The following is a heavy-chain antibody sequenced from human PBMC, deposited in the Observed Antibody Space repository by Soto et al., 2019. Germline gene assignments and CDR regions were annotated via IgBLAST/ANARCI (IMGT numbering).Heavy chain of an antibody. V-gene: IGHV4-59*01. CDR2: IYYSGST. CDR1: GGSISSYY. J-gene: IGHJ6*02. Sequence: SETLSLTCTVSGGSISSYYWSWIRQPPGKGLEWIGYIYYSGSTNYNPSLKSRVTISVDTSKNQFSLKLSSVTAADTAVYYCARDEATMVRGVNYYYYGMDVWGQGTTVTV. D-gene: IGHD3-10*01. CDR3: ARDEATMVRGVNYYYYGMDV.